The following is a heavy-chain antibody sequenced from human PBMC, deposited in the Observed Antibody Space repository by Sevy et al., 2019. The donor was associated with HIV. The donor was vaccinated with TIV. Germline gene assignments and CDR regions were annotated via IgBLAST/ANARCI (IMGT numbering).Heavy chain of an antibody. J-gene: IGHJ6*02. D-gene: IGHD3-22*01. CDR1: GFTFSTYA. V-gene: IGHV3-23*01. CDR2: ISGSGGDT. CDR3: AKDAYYYDSSGYSMSQWYYGMDV. Sequence: GGSLRLSCAASGFTFSTYAMSWVRQAPGKGLEWVSVISGSGGDTYYADSVKGRFTISRDNSKNTLYLQRNSLRAEDTAVYYLAKDAYYYDSSGYSMSQWYYGMDVWGQGTTVTVSS.